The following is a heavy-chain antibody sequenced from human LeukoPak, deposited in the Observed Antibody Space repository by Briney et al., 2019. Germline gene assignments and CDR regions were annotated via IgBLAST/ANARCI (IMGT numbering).Heavy chain of an antibody. D-gene: IGHD4-11*01. CDR2: IYYSGST. J-gene: IGHJ5*02. CDR3: ARRAYSDYGGVSVDP. Sequence: SETLSLTCTVSGGSISSRSYYWGWVRQPPGKGLDWIGSIYYSGSTYYNPSLKSRVTISVDTSKNQFSLKLSSVTAADTAVYYCARRAYSDYGGVSVDPWGQGTLVTVPS. V-gene: IGHV4-39*01. CDR1: GGSISSRSYY.